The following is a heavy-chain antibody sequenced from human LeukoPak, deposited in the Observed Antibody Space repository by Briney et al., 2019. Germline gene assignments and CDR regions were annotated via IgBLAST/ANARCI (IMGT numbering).Heavy chain of an antibody. V-gene: IGHV4-59*01. CDR3: ARGLGSRGPSPHR. Sequence: SKTLSLTCTVSGGSISSYYWSWIRQPPGKGLEWIGYIYYSGSTNYNPSLKSRVTISVDTSKNQFSLKLSSVTAADTAVYYCARGLGSRGPSPHRWGQGTLVTVSS. CDR1: GGSISSYY. D-gene: IGHD6-13*01. J-gene: IGHJ4*02. CDR2: IYYSGST.